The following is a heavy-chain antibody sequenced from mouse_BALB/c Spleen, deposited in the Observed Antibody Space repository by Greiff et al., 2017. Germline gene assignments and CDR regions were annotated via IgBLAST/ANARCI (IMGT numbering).Heavy chain of an antibody. CDR1: GYTFTSYW. V-gene: IGHV1S81*02. Sequence: QVQLQQPGADLVKPGASVKLSCKASGYTFTSYWMHWVKQRPGQGLEWIGEINPSNGRTNYNEKFKSKATLTVDKSSSTAYMQLSSLTSEDSAVYNCARGGDGYYCFAYWGQGTLVTVSA. CDR2: INPSNGRT. J-gene: IGHJ3*01. CDR3: ARGGDGYYCFAY. D-gene: IGHD2-3*01.